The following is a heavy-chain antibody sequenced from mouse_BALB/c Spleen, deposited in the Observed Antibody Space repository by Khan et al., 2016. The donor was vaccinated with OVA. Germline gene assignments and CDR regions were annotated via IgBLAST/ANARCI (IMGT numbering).Heavy chain of an antibody. Sequence: EVQLQESGPGLVKPSQSLSLTCSVTGYSITSGYFWNWIRQFPGNNLEWMGYIRYDGDSNYNPSIKSRISITRDTSKNQFFLKLNSVTPEDTATYYCARGGSSGPAWFAYWGQGTLVTVST. V-gene: IGHV3-6*02. CDR1: GYSITSGYF. D-gene: IGHD3-1*01. CDR2: IRYDGDS. CDR3: ARGGSSGPAWFAY. J-gene: IGHJ3*01.